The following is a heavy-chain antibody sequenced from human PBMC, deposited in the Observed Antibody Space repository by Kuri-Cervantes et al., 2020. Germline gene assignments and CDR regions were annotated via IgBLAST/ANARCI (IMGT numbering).Heavy chain of an antibody. CDR2: ISSSGSSI. D-gene: IGHD3-10*01. Sequence: GGSLRLSCAVSGFTFSNYEMNWVRQAPGKGLEWVSYISSSGSSIYYADSVKGRFTISRDDAKNSLDLQMNSLRAEDTALYYCASVGSSTRPGFWGQGTLVTVSS. V-gene: IGHV3-48*03. J-gene: IGHJ4*02. CDR3: ASVGSSTRPGF. CDR1: GFTFSNYE.